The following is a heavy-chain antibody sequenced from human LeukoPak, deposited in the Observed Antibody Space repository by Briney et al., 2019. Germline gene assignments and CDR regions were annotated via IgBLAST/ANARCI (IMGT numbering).Heavy chain of an antibody. CDR3: AKIPSATVVTSFGL. CDR2: ISYDGSNK. V-gene: IGHV3-30*18. CDR1: GFTFSSYG. J-gene: IGHJ5*02. D-gene: IGHD4-23*01. Sequence: GRSLRLSCAASGFTFSSYGTHWVRQAPGKGLEWVAVISYDGSNKYYADSVKGRFTISRDNSKNTLYLQMNSLRAEDTAVYYCAKIPSATVVTSFGLWGQGTLVTVSS.